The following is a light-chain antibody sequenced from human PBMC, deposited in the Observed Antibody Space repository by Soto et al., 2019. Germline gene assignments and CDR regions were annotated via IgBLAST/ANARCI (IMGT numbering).Light chain of an antibody. J-gene: IGLJ2*01. V-gene: IGLV2-8*01. CDR1: SSDVDAYVF. CDR2: EVS. Sequence: QSALTQPPSASGSPGQSVAISCTGTSSDVDAYVFVSWYQQHPGRAPKLMIYEVSKRPSGVPDRFSGSKSGNTASLTVSALQAEDEAAYYCSLSAGGNNVIFGGGTKLTVL. CDR3: SLSAGGNNVI.